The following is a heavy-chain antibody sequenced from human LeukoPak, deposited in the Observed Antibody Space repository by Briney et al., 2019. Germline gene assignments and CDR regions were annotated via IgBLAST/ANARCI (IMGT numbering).Heavy chain of an antibody. Sequence: GRSLRLSCATSGFTFSNYGIHWVRQAPGKGLEWVAVISYDGKNKYYADSVKGRFTISRDNSKNTLYLQMNSLSAEDTAVYYCARDPLPRRYYYYYYGMDVWGQGTTVTVS. V-gene: IGHV3-30*03. D-gene: IGHD6-6*01. J-gene: IGHJ6*02. CDR2: ISYDGKNK. CDR3: ARDPLPRRYYYYYYGMDV. CDR1: GFTFSNYG.